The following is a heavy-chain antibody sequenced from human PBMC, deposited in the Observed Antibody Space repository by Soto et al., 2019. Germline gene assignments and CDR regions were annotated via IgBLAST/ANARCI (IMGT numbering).Heavy chain of an antibody. D-gene: IGHD2-2*01. CDR1: GGTFSSYA. J-gene: IGHJ5*02. CDR3: ARVTVVPAAVNWFQP. CDR2: IIPIFGTA. Sequence: ASVKVSCKASGGTFSSYAISWVRQAPGQGLEWMGGIIPIFGTANYAQKFQGRVTITADKSTSTAYMELSSLRSEDTAVYYCARVTVVPAAVNWFQPWGQGILVILSS. V-gene: IGHV1-69*06.